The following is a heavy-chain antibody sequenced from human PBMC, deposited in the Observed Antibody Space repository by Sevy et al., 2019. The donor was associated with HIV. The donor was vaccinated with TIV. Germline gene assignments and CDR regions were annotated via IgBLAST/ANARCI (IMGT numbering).Heavy chain of an antibody. V-gene: IGHV1-18*04. D-gene: IGHD3-22*01. CDR3: ARASYYYDSSGYANWFDP. CDR2: ISAYNGNT. CDR1: GYTFTSYG. Sequence: ASVKVSCKASGYTFTSYGISWVRQAPGQGLEWMGWISAYNGNTNYAQKPQGRVTMTTDTSTSTAYMGLRSLRSDDTAVYYCARASYYYDSSGYANWFDPWGQGTLVTVSS. J-gene: IGHJ5*02.